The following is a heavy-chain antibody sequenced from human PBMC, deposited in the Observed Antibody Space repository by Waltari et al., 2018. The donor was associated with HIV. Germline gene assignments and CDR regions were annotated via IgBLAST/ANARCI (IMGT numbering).Heavy chain of an antibody. CDR1: GFTFSRYW. CDR3: VRGPNAWVGVDY. V-gene: IGHV3-74*01. J-gene: IGHJ4*02. Sequence: EVQLVESGGGLVQPGGSLRLSCAASGFTFSRYWMHWVRQPPGKGLVGGGRLNTDGSHTGYADSVRGRFTISRDNAKSTLYLQMNSLKVEDMAVYYCVRGPNAWVGVDYWGPGTLVTVSS. D-gene: IGHD3-10*01. CDR2: LNTDGSHT.